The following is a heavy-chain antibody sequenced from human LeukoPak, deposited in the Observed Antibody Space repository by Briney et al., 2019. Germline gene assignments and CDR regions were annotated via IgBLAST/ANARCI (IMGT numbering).Heavy chain of an antibody. V-gene: IGHV4-31*03. CDR2: IYYSGST. Sequence: PSETLSLTCTVSGGSISSGGYYWSWIRQHPGKGLEWIGYIYYSGSTYYNPSLKSRVTISVDTSKNQFSLKLTSVTAADTAVYYCARAPYYYDNSGYFRFDYWGQGTLVTVSS. CDR3: ARAPYYYDNSGYFRFDY. D-gene: IGHD3-22*01. CDR1: GGSISSGGYY. J-gene: IGHJ4*02.